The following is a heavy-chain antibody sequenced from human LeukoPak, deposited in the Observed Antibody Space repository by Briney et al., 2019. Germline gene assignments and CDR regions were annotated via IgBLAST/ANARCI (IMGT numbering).Heavy chain of an antibody. CDR1: GFTFDDYG. Sequence: SGGSLRLSCAASGFTFDDYGMSWVRQVPGKGLEWVSGITWDSGTICYADSVKGRFTISRDNARNSLYLQINSLRVEDTASYFCVTIPPGITVAGNGYFDFWGQGTLVTVSS. V-gene: IGHV3-9*01. CDR3: VTIPPGITVAGNGYFDF. CDR2: ITWDSGTI. D-gene: IGHD6-19*01. J-gene: IGHJ4*02.